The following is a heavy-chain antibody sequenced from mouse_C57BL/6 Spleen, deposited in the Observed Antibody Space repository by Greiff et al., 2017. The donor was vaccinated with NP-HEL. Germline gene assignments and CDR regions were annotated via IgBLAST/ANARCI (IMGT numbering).Heavy chain of an antibody. CDR1: GYAFSSSW. J-gene: IGHJ3*01. D-gene: IGHD2-2*01. V-gene: IGHV1-82*01. CDR3: APTTMVTTRAFAY. CDR2: IYPGDGDT. Sequence: QVQLQQSGPELVKPGASVKISCKASGYAFSSSWMNWVKQRPGKGLEWIGRIYPGDGDTNYNGKFKGKATLTADKSSSTAYMQLSSLTSEDSAVYFCAPTTMVTTRAFAYWGQGTLVTVSA.